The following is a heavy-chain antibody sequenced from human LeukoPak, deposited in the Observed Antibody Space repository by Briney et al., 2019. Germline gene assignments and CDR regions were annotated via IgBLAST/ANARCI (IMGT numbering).Heavy chain of an antibody. CDR2: IKPDGSEK. J-gene: IGHJ1*01. Sequence: GGSLRLSCAASGFSFSNYWMSWVRQAPGKGLEWVANIKPDGSEKYYVDSVKGRFTISRDNSKNTLYLQMNSLRAEDTAVYYCASPGYCSGSICYSGYFQHWGQGTLVTVSS. D-gene: IGHD2-15*01. CDR3: ASPGYCSGSICYSGYFQH. V-gene: IGHV3-7*03. CDR1: GFSFSNYW.